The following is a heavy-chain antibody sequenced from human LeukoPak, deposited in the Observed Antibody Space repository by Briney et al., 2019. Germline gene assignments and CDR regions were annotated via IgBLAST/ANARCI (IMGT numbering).Heavy chain of an antibody. CDR1: GGSISNYY. D-gene: IGHD6-19*01. J-gene: IGHJ4*02. V-gene: IGHV4-4*09. CDR3: ARGSGWYDY. CDR2: IYTSGST. Sequence: SETLSLTCTVPGGSISNYYWSWIRQPPGKGLEWIGYIYTSGSTNYNPSLRSRVTISVDTSKNQFSLRLSSVTAADTAVYYCARGSGWYDYWGQGTLVTVSS.